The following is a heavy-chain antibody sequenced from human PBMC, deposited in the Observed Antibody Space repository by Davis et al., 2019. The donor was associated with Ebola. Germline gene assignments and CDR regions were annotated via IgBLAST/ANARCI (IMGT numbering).Heavy chain of an antibody. D-gene: IGHD2-2*01. Sequence: GGSLRLSCAASGFTFSDYYMSWIRQAPGKGLEWVSYISSSGSTIYYADSVKGRFTISRDNAKNSLYLQMNSLRAEDTAVYYCARAPAFGSTSLYYYYYMDVWGKGTTVTVSS. V-gene: IGHV3-11*01. CDR2: ISSSGSTI. CDR1: GFTFSDYY. CDR3: ARAPAFGSTSLYYYYYMDV. J-gene: IGHJ6*03.